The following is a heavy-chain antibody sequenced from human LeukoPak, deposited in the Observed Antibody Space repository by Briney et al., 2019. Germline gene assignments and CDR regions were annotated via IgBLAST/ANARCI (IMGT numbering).Heavy chain of an antibody. CDR1: GGSISSYY. CDR3: ARGGDIVVVPAAPGDNWFDP. J-gene: IGHJ5*02. Sequence: PSETLSLTCTVSGGSISSYYWSWIRQPPGKGLEWIGYIYYSGSTNYNPSLKSRVTISVDTSKNQFSLKLSSVTAADTAVYYCARGGDIVVVPAAPGDNWFDPWGQGTLVTVSS. CDR2: IYYSGST. V-gene: IGHV4-59*01. D-gene: IGHD2-2*01.